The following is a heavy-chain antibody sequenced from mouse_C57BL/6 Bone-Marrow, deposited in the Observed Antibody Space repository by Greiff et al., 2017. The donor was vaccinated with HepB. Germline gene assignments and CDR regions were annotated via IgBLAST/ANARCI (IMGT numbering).Heavy chain of an antibody. Sequence: VQLQQPGAEPVKPGASVKMSCKASGYTFTSYWITWVKQRPGQGLEWIGDIYPGSGSTNYNEKFKSKATLTVDTSSSTAYMQLSSLTSEDSAVYYCARWGKFDYDMDYWGQGTSVTVSS. J-gene: IGHJ4*01. CDR1: GYTFTSYW. CDR3: ARWGKFDYDMDY. CDR2: IYPGSGST. V-gene: IGHV1-55*01.